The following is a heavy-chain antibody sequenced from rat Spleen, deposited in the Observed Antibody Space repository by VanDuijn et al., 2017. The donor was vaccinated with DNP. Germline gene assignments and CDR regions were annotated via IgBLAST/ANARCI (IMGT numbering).Heavy chain of an antibody. V-gene: IGHV5-7*01. J-gene: IGHJ2*01. D-gene: IGHD1-1*01. Sequence: EVQLVESGGGLVQPGRSLKLSCAASGFTFSDYNMAWVRQAPKKGLEWVATISYDGSSTYYRDSVKGRFTISRDNAKSTLYLQMDSLRSEDTATYYCARRGTTVVTAFDYWGQGVMVTVSS. CDR3: ARRGTTVVTAFDY. CDR2: ISYDGSST. CDR1: GFTFSDYN.